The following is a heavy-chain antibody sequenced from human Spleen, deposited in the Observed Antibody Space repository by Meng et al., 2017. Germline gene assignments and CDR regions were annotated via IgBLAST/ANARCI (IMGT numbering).Heavy chain of an antibody. CDR3: ARVFGSYDSSGYYFDY. D-gene: IGHD3-22*01. J-gene: IGHJ4*02. CDR2: IYYSGST. Sequence: SETLSLTCTVSNGSISSSCYYWGWIRQPPGKGLDWIGTIYYSGSTYYNPSLKGRVTISVDTSKKQFSLKLSSVTAADTAVYYCARVFGSYDSSGYYFDYWGQGTLVTVSS. CDR1: NGSISSSCYY. V-gene: IGHV4-39*07.